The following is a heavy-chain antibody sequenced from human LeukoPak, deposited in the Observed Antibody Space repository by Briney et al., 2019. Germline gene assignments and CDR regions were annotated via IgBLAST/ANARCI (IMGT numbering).Heavy chain of an antibody. CDR1: GFTFSSYA. J-gene: IGHJ4*02. D-gene: IGHD6-13*01. V-gene: IGHV3-23*01. CDR2: ISGSGGST. CDR3: AKVPGSSITRYFYFDY. Sequence: GGSLRLSCAASGFTFSSYAMSWVRQAPGKGLEWVSAISGSGGSTYYADSVKGRFTISRDNSKNTLYLQMDTLRAEDTAVYYCAKVPGSSITRYFYFDYWGQGTLVPVSS.